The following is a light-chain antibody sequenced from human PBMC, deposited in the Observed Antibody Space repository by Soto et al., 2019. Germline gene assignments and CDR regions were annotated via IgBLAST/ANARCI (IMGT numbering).Light chain of an antibody. CDR2: EVS. Sequence: SVLTEPATVTGSPGQSITISCTGTSSDVGGYNYVSWYQQHPGKAPKLMIYEVSNRPSGVSNRFSGSKSGSTASLTISGLQAEDEADYYCSSYTSSSSWVFGGGT. CDR3: SSYTSSSSWV. V-gene: IGLV2-14*01. CDR1: SSDVGGYNY. J-gene: IGLJ3*02.